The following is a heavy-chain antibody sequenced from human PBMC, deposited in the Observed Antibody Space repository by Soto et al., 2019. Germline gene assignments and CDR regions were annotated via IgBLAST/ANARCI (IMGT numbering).Heavy chain of an antibody. V-gene: IGHV3-66*01. CDR3: AREGSTTGTAIDY. CDR2: IYSGGST. CDR1: GFTVSSNY. Sequence: GSLRLSCAASGFTVSSNYMSWVRQAPGKGLEWVSVIYSGGSTYYADSVKGRFTISRDNSKNTLYLQMNSLRAEDTAVYYCAREGSTTGTAIDYWGQGTLVTVSS. J-gene: IGHJ4*02. D-gene: IGHD1-1*01.